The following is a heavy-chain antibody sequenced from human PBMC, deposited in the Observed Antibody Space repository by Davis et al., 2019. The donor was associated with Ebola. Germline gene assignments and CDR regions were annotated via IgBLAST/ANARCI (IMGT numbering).Heavy chain of an antibody. CDR1: GYTFTSYG. CDR3: ARSTIYWFDP. Sequence: ASVKVSCKASGYTFTSYGISWVRQAPGQGLEWMGGIIPVFGTANYAQKLQGRVTMTTDTSTSTAYMELRSLRSDDTAVYYCARSTIYWFDPWGQGTLVTVSS. CDR2: IIPVFGTA. V-gene: IGHV1-18*01. J-gene: IGHJ5*02. D-gene: IGHD2-21*01.